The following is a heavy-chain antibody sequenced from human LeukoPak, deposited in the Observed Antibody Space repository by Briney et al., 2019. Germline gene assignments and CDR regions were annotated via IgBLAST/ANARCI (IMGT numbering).Heavy chain of an antibody. CDR2: IYHSGST. V-gene: IGHV4-4*02. CDR3: ARAPSHTTDYSHDYYGLDV. Sequence: SGTLSLTCAVPGGSISSSNWWSWVRQPPGKGLEWIGEIYHSGSTNYNPSLKSRVTISVDKSKNQFSLKLSSVTAADTAVYYCARAPSHTTDYSHDYYGLDVWGQGTTVTVSS. J-gene: IGHJ6*02. CDR1: GGSISSSNW. D-gene: IGHD4-11*01.